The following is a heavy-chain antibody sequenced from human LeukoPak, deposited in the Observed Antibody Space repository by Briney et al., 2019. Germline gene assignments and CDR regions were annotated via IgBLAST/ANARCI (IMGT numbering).Heavy chain of an antibody. Sequence: PSETLSLTCTVSGGTINNYYWSWLRQPPGKGLEWIGFIYYTGSTNYNPSLKSRLTMSVDTSKNQFSLNLNSVTAADTAMYYCARYGLGGYYFDYWGQGTLVTVSS. D-gene: IGHD3-16*01. V-gene: IGHV4-59*01. J-gene: IGHJ4*02. CDR2: IYYTGST. CDR1: GGTINNYY. CDR3: ARYGLGGYYFDY.